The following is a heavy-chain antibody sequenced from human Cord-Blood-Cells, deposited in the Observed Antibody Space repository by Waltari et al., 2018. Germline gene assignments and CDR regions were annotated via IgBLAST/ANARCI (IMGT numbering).Heavy chain of an antibody. V-gene: IGHV4-59*01. CDR1: GGSISSYY. CDR2: IYYSGST. Sequence: QVQLQESGPGLVKPSETLSLTCTVSGGSISSYYWSWIRQPPGKGLEWIVYIYYSGSTNYNPSLKSRVTISVDTSKSQFSLKLSSVTAADTAVYYCASPSGSGSYYNAFDIWGQGTMVTVSS. J-gene: IGHJ3*02. CDR3: ASPSGSGSYYNAFDI. D-gene: IGHD3-10*01.